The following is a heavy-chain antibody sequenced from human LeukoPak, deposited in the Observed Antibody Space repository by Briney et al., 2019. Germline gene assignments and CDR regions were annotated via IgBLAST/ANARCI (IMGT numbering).Heavy chain of an antibody. CDR2: IRYDGSNK. D-gene: IGHD3-3*01. Sequence: GGSLRLSCAAFGFTFSSYGMHWVRQAPGKGLEWVAFIRYDGSNKYYADSVKGRFTISRDNSKNTLYLQMNSLRAEDTAVYYCAKARRGFGVVRDYFDCWGQGTLVTVSS. CDR3: AKARRGFGVVRDYFDC. CDR1: GFTFSSYG. V-gene: IGHV3-30*02. J-gene: IGHJ4*02.